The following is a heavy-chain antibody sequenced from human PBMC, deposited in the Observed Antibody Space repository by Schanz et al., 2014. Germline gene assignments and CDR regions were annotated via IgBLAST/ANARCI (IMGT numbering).Heavy chain of an antibody. J-gene: IGHJ3*02. CDR3: AKSDAFDI. CDR2: IKSDGSST. V-gene: IGHV3-74*02. Sequence: EMQLLESGGGLAQPGGSLRLSCAASGFTLSNYAMSWVRQAPGKGLEWVSRIKSDGSSTSYADSVKGRFTISRDNAKNTLYLQMNSLRAEDTAVYYCAKSDAFDIWGQGTLVTVSS. CDR1: GFTLSNYA.